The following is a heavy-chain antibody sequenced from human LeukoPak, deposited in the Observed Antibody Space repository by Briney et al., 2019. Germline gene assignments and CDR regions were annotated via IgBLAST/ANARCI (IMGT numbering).Heavy chain of an antibody. V-gene: IGHV3-23*01. Sequence: PGGSLRLSCAASGFTFRSYAMSWVRQAPGKGLEWVSAISGSGGSTCYADSVKGRFTISRDNSKNTLYLQMNSLRAEDTAVYYCASHIAAAGTPFYGMDVWGQGTTVTVSS. CDR3: ASHIAAAGTPFYGMDV. D-gene: IGHD6-13*01. CDR2: ISGSGGST. J-gene: IGHJ6*02. CDR1: GFTFRSYA.